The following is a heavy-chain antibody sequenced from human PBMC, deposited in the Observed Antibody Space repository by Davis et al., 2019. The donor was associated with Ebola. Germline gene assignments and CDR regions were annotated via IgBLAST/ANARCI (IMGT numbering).Heavy chain of an antibody. J-gene: IGHJ4*02. D-gene: IGHD4-23*01. CDR1: GGTFLSYA. Sequence: SVQVSCKASGGTFLSYAVAWVRRAPGQGLEFMGGNIPILQRTNFERKFQGRLTLTADKSTGTVFLEITNLRSDDTATYYCATGLAGWQLGFQLWGQGTSVTVSS. CDR3: ATGLAGWQLGFQL. V-gene: IGHV1-69*10. CDR2: NIPILQRT.